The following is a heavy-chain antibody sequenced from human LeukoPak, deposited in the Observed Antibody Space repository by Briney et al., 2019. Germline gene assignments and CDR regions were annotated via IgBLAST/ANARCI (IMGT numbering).Heavy chain of an antibody. D-gene: IGHD2-15*01. Sequence: PSETLSLTCAVYGGSFSGYYWSWIRQPPGKGLEWIGEINHSGSTNYNPSLKSRVTISVDTSKNQFSLKLSSVTAADTAVYYCARAIGRYCSGGSCTYVWGPNEGMDVWGQGTTVTVSS. CDR2: INHSGST. CDR3: ARAIGRYCSGGSCTYVWGPNEGMDV. V-gene: IGHV4-34*01. CDR1: GGSFSGYY. J-gene: IGHJ6*02.